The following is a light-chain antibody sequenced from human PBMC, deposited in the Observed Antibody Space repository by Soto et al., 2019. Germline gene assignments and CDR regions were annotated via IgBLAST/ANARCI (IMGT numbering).Light chain of an antibody. CDR3: QQYENLPT. V-gene: IGKV1-27*01. CDR2: AAS. J-gene: IGKJ5*01. Sequence: DIQMTQGPSSLSASVGDRVTLTCRASQGISNYLAWYQQKPGKVPKLLIYAASTLQSGVPSRFSGSGSGTDFTLTISSLQPEDVATYYCQQYENLPTFGQGTRLEIK. CDR1: QGISNY.